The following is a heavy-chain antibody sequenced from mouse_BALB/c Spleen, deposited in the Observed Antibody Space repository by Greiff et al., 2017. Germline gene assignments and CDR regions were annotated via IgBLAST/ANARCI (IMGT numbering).Heavy chain of an antibody. CDR1: GYAFTNYL. J-gene: IGHJ1*01. Sequence: QVHVKQSGAELVRPGTSVKVSCKASGYAFTNYLIEWVKQRPGQGLEWIGVINPGSGGTNYNEKFKGKATLTADKSSSTAYMQLSSLTSDDSAVYFCAKSYGSFPDWYFDVWGAGTTVTVSS. CDR2: INPGSGGT. D-gene: IGHD1-2*01. CDR3: AKSYGSFPDWYFDV. V-gene: IGHV1-54*03.